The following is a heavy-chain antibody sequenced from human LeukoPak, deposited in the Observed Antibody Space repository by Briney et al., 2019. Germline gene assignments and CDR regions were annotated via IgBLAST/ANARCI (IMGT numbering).Heavy chain of an antibody. CDR3: ARVWRRVAGGALDY. CDR1: GFTFSSYE. D-gene: IGHD6-19*01. CDR2: ISSSGSTI. J-gene: IGHJ4*02. Sequence: GGSLRLSCAASGFTFSSYEMNWVRQAPGKGLEWVSYISSSGSTIYYADSVKGRFTISRDNAKNSLYLQMNSLRAEDTAVYYCARVWRRVAGGALDYWGQGTLVTVSS. V-gene: IGHV3-48*03.